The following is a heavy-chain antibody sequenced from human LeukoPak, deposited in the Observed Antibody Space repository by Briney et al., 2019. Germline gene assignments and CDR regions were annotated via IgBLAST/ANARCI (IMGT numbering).Heavy chain of an antibody. CDR3: AREVLFAIENSNYYYYYGMDV. Sequence: GGSLRLSCAASGFTFSTYWMSWVRQAPGKGLEWVANIKQDGSEKNYVDSVKGRFTISRDNAKNSLYLQMNSLRAEDTAVYYCAREVLFAIENSNYYYYYGMDVWGQGTTVTVSS. D-gene: IGHD3-3*01. J-gene: IGHJ6*02. CDR2: IKQDGSEK. V-gene: IGHV3-7*01. CDR1: GFTFSTYW.